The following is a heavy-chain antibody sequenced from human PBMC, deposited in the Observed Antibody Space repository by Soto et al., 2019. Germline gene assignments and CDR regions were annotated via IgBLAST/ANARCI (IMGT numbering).Heavy chain of an antibody. V-gene: IGHV3-73*01. CDR2: IRSKTNSYAT. CDR1: GFTFSGSA. Sequence: GGSLRLSCAASGFTFSGSAMHWVRQASGKGLEWLGRIRSKTNSYATAYAASVEGRFTISRDDSKNTAYLQMNSLKTEDTAVYYCTGGILVAGPLDYWGQGNLVTVSS. D-gene: IGHD6-19*01. J-gene: IGHJ4*02. CDR3: TGGILVAGPLDY.